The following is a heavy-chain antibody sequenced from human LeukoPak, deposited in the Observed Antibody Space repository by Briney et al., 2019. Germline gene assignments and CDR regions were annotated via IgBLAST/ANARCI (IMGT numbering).Heavy chain of an antibody. Sequence: PSETLSLTCAVYGGSFSGYYWSWIRQPPGKGLEWIGEINHSGSTNYNPSLKSRVTISVDTSKNQFSLKLSSVTAADTAVYYCARQEGYYDFWSGPFDYWGQGTLVTVSS. J-gene: IGHJ4*02. CDR3: ARQEGYYDFWSGPFDY. D-gene: IGHD3-3*01. CDR1: GGSFSGYY. CDR2: INHSGST. V-gene: IGHV4-34*01.